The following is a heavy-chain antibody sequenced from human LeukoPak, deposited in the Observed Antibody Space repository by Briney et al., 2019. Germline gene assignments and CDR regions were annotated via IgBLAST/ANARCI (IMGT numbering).Heavy chain of an antibody. D-gene: IGHD3-22*01. V-gene: IGHV1-69*13. CDR3: ARDYSSGYSRAHDAFDI. J-gene: IGHJ3*02. Sequence: SVKVSCXASGGTFSSYAISWVRQAPGQGLEWMGGIIPIFGTANYAQKFQGRVTITADESTSTAYMELSSLRSEDTAVYYCARDYSSGYSRAHDAFDIWGQGTMVTVSS. CDR2: IIPIFGTA. CDR1: GGTFSSYA.